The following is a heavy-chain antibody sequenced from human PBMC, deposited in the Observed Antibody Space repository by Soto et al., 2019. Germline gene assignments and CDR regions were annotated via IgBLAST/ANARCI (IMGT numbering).Heavy chain of an antibody. J-gene: IGHJ5*02. D-gene: IGHD6-6*01. V-gene: IGHV4-59*08. CDR1: GGSPSRYY. CDR3: ARTIAARWFDP. CDR2: IYYSGST. Sequence: SQTLSLTCTVSGGSPSRYYWSWIRQPPGKGLEWIGYIYYSGSTNYNPSLKSRVTISVDTSKNQFSLKLSSVTAADTAVYYCARTIAARWFDPWGQGTLVTVSS.